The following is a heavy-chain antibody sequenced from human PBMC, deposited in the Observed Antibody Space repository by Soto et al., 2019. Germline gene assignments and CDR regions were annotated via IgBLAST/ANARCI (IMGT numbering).Heavy chain of an antibody. V-gene: IGHV3-23*01. CDR3: AKATATSGGAFEI. J-gene: IGHJ3*02. CDR2: ILVGGSP. CDR1: GCIFSSYD. Sequence: GGSLRLSGAVSGCIFSSYDMSCCRQAPGKGLEWVSTILVGGSPHYEDSVKGRFTISRDTSKNTVYLQMNSLTAGDTAVYYCAKATATSGGAFEIYGQGAMVTVSS. D-gene: IGHD1-1*01.